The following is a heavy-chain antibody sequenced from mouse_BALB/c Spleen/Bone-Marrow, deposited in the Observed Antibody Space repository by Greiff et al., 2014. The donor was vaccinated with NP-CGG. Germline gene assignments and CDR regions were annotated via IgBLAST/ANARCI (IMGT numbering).Heavy chain of an antibody. D-gene: IGHD3-1*01. V-gene: IGHV1-18*01. Sequence: SGPELVKPGASVKISCKTSGYTFTDYTLHWVKQSHGKSLEWIGGVNPNSGGTSYNQKFKGKATLNLDKSSTTAYMELRSLTSDDSAVYYCARARHHDFWGQGTTLTVSS. CDR3: ARARHHDF. J-gene: IGHJ2*01. CDR2: VNPNSGGT. CDR1: GYTFTDYT.